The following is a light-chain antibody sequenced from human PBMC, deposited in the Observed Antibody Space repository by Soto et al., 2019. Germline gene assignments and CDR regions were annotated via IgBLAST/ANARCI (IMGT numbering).Light chain of an antibody. CDR3: QQYSAFPWT. V-gene: IGKV1-5*03. Sequence: DIQMTQSPSTLSASVGDRVTITCRPSQNIYSWLAWYQQKPGKAPKLLIYKASSLESGVPSRFSASESGTEFILTISSLQPDDFATYYCQQYSAFPWTFGQGTKVEI. CDR2: KAS. CDR1: QNIYSW. J-gene: IGKJ1*01.